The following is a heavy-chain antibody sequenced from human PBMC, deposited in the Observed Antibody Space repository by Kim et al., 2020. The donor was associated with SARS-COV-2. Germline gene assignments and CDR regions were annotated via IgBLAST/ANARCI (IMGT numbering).Heavy chain of an antibody. CDR1: GFTVSSNY. CDR2: IYSGGST. J-gene: IGHJ4*02. CDR3: ARGLWASGWYGEY. V-gene: IGHV3-66*02. D-gene: IGHD6-19*01. Sequence: GGSLRLSCAASGFTVSSNYMSWVRQAPGKGLEWVSVIYSGGSTYYADSVKGRFTISRDNSKNTLYLQMNSLRAEDTAVYYCARGLWASGWYGEYWGQGTLVTVSS.